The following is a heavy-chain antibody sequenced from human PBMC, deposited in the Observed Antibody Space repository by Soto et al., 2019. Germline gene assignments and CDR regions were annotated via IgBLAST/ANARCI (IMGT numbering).Heavy chain of an antibody. CDR1: GYTFTTYG. D-gene: IGHD5-18*01. J-gene: IGHJ6*02. Sequence: QVRLVQSGGEMKKPGASVTVSCKASGYTFTTYGFNWVRQAPGQGLEWMGWISGYSGVTTYAQKRQGRVATTTDTSTSTDYMDLRGLRSDDTAVYYCATSSPRGSYGPDDNGMGVWGQGTTVTVS. V-gene: IGHV1-18*04. CDR3: ATSSPRGSYGPDDNGMGV. CDR2: ISGYSGVT.